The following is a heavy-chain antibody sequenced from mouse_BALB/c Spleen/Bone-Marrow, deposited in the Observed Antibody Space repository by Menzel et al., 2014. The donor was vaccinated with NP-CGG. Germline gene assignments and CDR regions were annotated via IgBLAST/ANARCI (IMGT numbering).Heavy chain of an antibody. J-gene: IGHJ4*01. V-gene: IGHV1S81*02. Sequence: LVESGAELVKPGASVKLSCKASGYTFTSYWMHWVKQRPGQGLEWIGEINPSNSRTNYNEKFKSKATLTVDKSSSTAYMQLSSLTSEDSAVYYCARASWLLRYYYAMDYWGQGTSVTVSS. D-gene: IGHD2-3*01. CDR3: ARASWLLRYYYAMDY. CDR2: INPSNSRT. CDR1: GYTFTSYW.